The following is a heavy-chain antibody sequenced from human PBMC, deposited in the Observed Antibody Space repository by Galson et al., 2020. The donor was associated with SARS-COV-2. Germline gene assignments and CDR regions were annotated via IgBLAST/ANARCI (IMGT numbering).Heavy chain of an antibody. J-gene: IGHJ6*02. CDR1: GYTFTGYY. D-gene: IGHD5-18*01. Sequence: ASVKVSCKASGYTFTGYYMHWVRQAPGQGLEWMGWINPNSGGTNYAQKFQGRVTMTRDTSISTAYMELSRLRSDYTAVYYCARDPPLYSYGSSSYDYGMYVWGQGTTGTVSS. CDR2: INPNSGGT. V-gene: IGHV1-2*02. CDR3: ARDPPLYSYGSSSYDYGMYV.